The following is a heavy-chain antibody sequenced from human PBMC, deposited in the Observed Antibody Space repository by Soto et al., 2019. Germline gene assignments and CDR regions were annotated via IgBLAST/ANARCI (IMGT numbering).Heavy chain of an antibody. CDR1: GGTFSSYA. V-gene: IGHV1-69*13. CDR3: AREWGHSSRWSRSYWYSDL. D-gene: IGHD6-13*01. CDR2: IIPIFGTA. Sequence: SVKVSCKASGGTFSSYAISWVRQAPGQGLEWMGGIIPIFGTANYAQKFQGRVTITADESTSTAYMELSSLRSEDMAVYYCAREWGHSSRWSRSYWYSDLWGPGAL. J-gene: IGHJ2*01.